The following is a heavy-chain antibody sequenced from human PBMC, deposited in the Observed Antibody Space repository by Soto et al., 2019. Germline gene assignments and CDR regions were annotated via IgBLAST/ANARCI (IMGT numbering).Heavy chain of an antibody. Sequence: ETLSLTCAVSGGSISSSNWWSWVRQAPGKGLEWVSYISSSSSTIYYADSVKGRFTISRDNAKNSLYLQMNSLRDEGTAVYYCARYRSTMVRGVIHHDYWGQGTLVTVSS. V-gene: IGHV3-48*02. D-gene: IGHD3-10*01. CDR1: GGSISSSN. CDR2: ISSSSSTI. CDR3: ARYRSTMVRGVIHHDY. J-gene: IGHJ4*02.